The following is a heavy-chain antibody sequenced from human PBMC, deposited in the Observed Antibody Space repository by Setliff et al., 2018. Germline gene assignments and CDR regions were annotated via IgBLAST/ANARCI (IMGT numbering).Heavy chain of an antibody. D-gene: IGHD1-1*01. Sequence: PPGKGLEWIGEIYHDGNDKYTPSVHYSPSLKSRVTISIDKSNNQFSLKLTSMTAADTAVYYCAKGGGRYHSDSWGQGILVTVSS. V-gene: IGHV4-4*02. CDR3: AKGGGRYHSDS. J-gene: IGHJ4*02. CDR2: IYHDGND.